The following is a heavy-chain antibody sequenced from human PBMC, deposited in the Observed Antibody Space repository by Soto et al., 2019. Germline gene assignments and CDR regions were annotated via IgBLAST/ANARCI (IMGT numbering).Heavy chain of an antibody. J-gene: IGHJ4*02. Sequence: QITLEASGPTRVKPTQTLPLTCTFSGLSLSNRGVGVAWVRQPPGKALEWLALINWDDDKRYSPSLQSRLTLSKDTSKTQVVLIMINMAHVDTSTYSRARSPWTGTRPYFYYWGQGTLVTVS. CDR3: ARSPWTGTRPYFYY. V-gene: IGHV2-5*02. CDR1: GLSLSNRGVG. CDR2: INWDDDK. D-gene: IGHD2-8*02.